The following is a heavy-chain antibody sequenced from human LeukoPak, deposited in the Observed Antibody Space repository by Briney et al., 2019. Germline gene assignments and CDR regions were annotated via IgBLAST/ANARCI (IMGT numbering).Heavy chain of an antibody. V-gene: IGHV4-59*08. D-gene: IGHD6-13*01. CDR3: ARLAPPIAAAVHYYYGMDV. Sequence: SATLSLTCTVSGGSISSHYWSWIRQPPGKGLEWIGYIYYSGSTNYNPSLKSRVTISVDTSKNQFSLKLSSVTAADTAVYYCARLAPPIAAAVHYYYGMDVWGQGTTVTVSS. CDR1: GGSISSHY. J-gene: IGHJ6*02. CDR2: IYYSGST.